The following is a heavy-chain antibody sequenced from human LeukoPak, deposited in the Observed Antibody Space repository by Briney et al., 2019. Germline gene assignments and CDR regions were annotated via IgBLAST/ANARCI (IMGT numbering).Heavy chain of an antibody. Sequence: SVKVSCKASGGTFSSYAISWVRQAPGQGLEWMGGIIPIFGTANYAQKFQGRVTITADESTSTAYMELSSLRSEDTAVYYCATDDYYYYYMDVWGKGTTVTVSS. CDR2: IIPIFGTA. CDR1: GGTFSSYA. CDR3: ATDDYYYYYMDV. V-gene: IGHV1-69*13. J-gene: IGHJ6*03.